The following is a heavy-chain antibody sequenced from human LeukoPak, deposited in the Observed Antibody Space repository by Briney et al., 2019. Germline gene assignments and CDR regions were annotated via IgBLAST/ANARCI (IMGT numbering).Heavy chain of an antibody. CDR3: ATIPLVTYSSGYCDY. J-gene: IGHJ4*02. CDR2: VHYNGAT. CDR1: GVSFSGYY. Sequence: SETLSLTCAGYGVSFSGYYWSWIRQPPGKGLEWIGTVHYNGATYYNPSLKSRITISLGTPKNQFSLKLTSVSAADTAVYYCATIPLVTYSSGYCDYWGQGTLVTVSS. V-gene: IGHV4-34*10. D-gene: IGHD3-22*01.